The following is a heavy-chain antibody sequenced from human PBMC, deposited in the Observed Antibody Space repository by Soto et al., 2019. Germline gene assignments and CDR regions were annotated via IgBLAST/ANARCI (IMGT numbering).Heavy chain of an antibody. J-gene: IGHJ5*02. D-gene: IGHD2-21*01. CDR1: GGSFSGYY. CDR3: ARGSISRLNWFDP. Sequence: SETLSLTCAVYGGSFSGYYWSWIRQPPGKGLEWIGEINHSGSTNYNPSLKSRVTISVDTSKNQFSLKLSSVTAADTAVYYCARGSISRLNWFDPWGQGTLVTVSS. CDR2: INHSGST. V-gene: IGHV4-34*01.